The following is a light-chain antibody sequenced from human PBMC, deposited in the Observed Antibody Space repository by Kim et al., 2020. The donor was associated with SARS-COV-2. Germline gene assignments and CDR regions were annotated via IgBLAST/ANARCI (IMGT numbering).Light chain of an antibody. CDR2: GAS. Sequence: SAGERASLSCTASQTISGNYLAWYQQTPGQAPRVLIHGASSMATGIPDRFSGSGSGTDFTLTISRLEPEDFAVYYCQQYGGSPWTFGHGTKVDIK. V-gene: IGKV3-20*01. CDR1: QTISGNY. CDR3: QQYGGSPWT. J-gene: IGKJ1*01.